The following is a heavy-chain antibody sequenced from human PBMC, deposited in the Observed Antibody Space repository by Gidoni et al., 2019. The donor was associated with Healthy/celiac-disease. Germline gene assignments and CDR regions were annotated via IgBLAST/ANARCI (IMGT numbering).Heavy chain of an antibody. Sequence: QVQLVQSGAEVKKPGASVKVSCKASGYTFTGYYMHWVRQAPGQGLEWTGRINPNSGGTNYAQKFQGRVTMTSDTSISTAYMELSRLRSDDTAVYYGARFVTIAAAGICYFDYWGQGTLVTVSS. CDR3: ARFVTIAAAGICYFDY. V-gene: IGHV1-2*06. CDR1: GYTFTGYY. D-gene: IGHD6-13*01. J-gene: IGHJ4*02. CDR2: INPNSGGT.